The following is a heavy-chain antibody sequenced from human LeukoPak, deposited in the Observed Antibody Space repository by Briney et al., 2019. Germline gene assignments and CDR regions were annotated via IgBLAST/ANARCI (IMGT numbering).Heavy chain of an antibody. Sequence: PGGSLRLSCAASGFTFSSYSMNWVRQAPGKGLEWVSYISSSSSTIYYADSVKGRFTISRDNAKNSLYLQMNSLRDEDTAVYYCARVGPWELPYYYYGMDVWGQGTTVTVSS. CDR3: ARVGPWELPYYYYGMDV. V-gene: IGHV3-48*02. CDR1: GFTFSSYS. D-gene: IGHD1-26*01. J-gene: IGHJ6*02. CDR2: ISSSSSTI.